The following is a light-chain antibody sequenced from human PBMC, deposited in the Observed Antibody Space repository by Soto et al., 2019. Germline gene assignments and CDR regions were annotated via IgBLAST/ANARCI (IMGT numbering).Light chain of an antibody. CDR2: AAS. J-gene: IGKJ1*01. CDR1: QDIRNY. V-gene: IGKV1-27*01. Sequence: DIQMTQSPSSLSASVGDRVTITCRASQDIRNYVAWYQQKPGKVPTLLIYAASTLHSGVPSRFSGSGSGTEFTLTISSLQPEDIATYYCQKHNTAPWTFGQGTKVEIK. CDR3: QKHNTAPWT.